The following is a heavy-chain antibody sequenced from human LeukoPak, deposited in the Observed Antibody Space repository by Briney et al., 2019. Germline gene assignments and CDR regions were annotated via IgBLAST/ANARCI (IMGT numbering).Heavy chain of an antibody. V-gene: IGHV4-59*12. CDR1: GGSISSYY. J-gene: IGHJ4*02. D-gene: IGHD3-9*01. Sequence: SETLSLTCTVSGGSISSYYWSWIRQPPGKGLEWIGYIYYSGSTNYNPSLKSRVTISVDTSKNQFSLKLSSVTAADTAVYYCARDVDDILTSQTNFDYWGQGTPVTVSS. CDR3: ARDVDDILTSQTNFDY. CDR2: IYYSGST.